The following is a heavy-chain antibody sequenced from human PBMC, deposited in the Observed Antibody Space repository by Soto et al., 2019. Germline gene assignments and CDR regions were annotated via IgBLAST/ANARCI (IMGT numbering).Heavy chain of an antibody. D-gene: IGHD1-7*01. CDR2: TYYRSKWYN. CDR1: GDSVSSNSAA. CDR3: ARDLLEVEKLELRILHWFDP. V-gene: IGHV6-1*01. Sequence: SQTLSLTCAISGDSVSSNSAAWNWIRQSPSRGLEWLGRTYYRSKWYNDYAVSVKSRITINPDTSKNQFSLQLNSVTPEDTAVYYCARDLLEVEKLELRILHWFDPWGQGALVTVSS. J-gene: IGHJ5*02.